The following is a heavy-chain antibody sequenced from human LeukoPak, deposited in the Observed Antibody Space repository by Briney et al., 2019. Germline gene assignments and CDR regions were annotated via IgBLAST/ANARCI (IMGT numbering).Heavy chain of an antibody. J-gene: IGHJ4*02. CDR1: GFTVSSNY. CDR2: IYSGGNT. Sequence: GGSLRLSCAASGFTVSSNYMSWVRQAPGKGLEWVSVIYSGGNTYYVDSVKGRFTISRDNSKNTLYLQMNSLRAEDTAVYYCARDGVDQQLVHYFDYWGQGTLVTVSS. V-gene: IGHV3-53*01. CDR3: ARDGVDQQLVHYFDY. D-gene: IGHD3-3*01.